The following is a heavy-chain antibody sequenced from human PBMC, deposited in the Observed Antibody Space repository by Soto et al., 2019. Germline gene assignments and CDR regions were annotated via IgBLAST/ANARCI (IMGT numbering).Heavy chain of an antibody. J-gene: IGHJ4*02. CDR3: ARGNFVPYYYDSSGYWYYFDY. CDR1: GYTFTSYD. V-gene: IGHV1-8*01. D-gene: IGHD3-22*01. CDR2: MNPNSGNT. Sequence: EASVKVSCKASGYTFTSYDINWVRQATGQGLEWMGWMNPNSGNTGYAQKFQGRVTMTRNTSISTAYMELSSLRSEDTAVYYCARGNFVPYYYDSSGYWYYFDYWGQGTLVTVSS.